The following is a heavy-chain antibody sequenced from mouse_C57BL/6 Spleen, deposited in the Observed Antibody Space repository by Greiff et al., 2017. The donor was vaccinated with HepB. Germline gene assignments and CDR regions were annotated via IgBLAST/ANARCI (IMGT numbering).Heavy chain of an antibody. J-gene: IGHJ2*01. CDR3: ARGSSGYAYFDY. CDR1: GYTFTSYW. V-gene: IGHV1-69*01. Sequence: VQLQQPGAELVMPGASVKLSCKASGYTFTSYWMHWVKQRPGQGLEWIGEIDPSDSYTNYNQKFKGKSTLTVDKSSSTAYMQLSSLTSEDSAVYYCARGSSGYAYFDYWGQGTTLTVSS. D-gene: IGHD3-2*02. CDR2: IDPSDSYT.